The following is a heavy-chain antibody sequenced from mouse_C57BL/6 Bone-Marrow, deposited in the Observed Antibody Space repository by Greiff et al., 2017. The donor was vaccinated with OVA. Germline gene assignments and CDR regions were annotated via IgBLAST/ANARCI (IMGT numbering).Heavy chain of an antibody. D-gene: IGHD1-1*01. CDR2: IDPSDSYT. Sequence: QVQLQQPGAELVMPGASVKLSCKASGYTFTSYWMHWVKQRPGQGLEWIGEIDPSDSYTNYNQKFKGKSTLTVDKSSSTAYMQLSSLTSEDSAVYYWGDNCYGSSSRFDDWGKGTTLTVSS. V-gene: IGHV1-69*01. CDR1: GYTFTSYW. CDR3: GDNCYGSSSRFDD. J-gene: IGHJ2*01.